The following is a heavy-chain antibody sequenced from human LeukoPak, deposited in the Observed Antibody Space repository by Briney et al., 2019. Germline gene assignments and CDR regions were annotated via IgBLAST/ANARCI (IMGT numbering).Heavy chain of an antibody. J-gene: IGHJ4*02. CDR2: IIPILGIA. D-gene: IGHD5-18*01. V-gene: IGHV1-69*04. Sequence: LEWMGRIIPILGIANYAQKFQGRVTITADKSTSTAYMELSSLRSEDTAVYYCAREAAMALDWGQGTLVTVSS. CDR3: AREAAMALD.